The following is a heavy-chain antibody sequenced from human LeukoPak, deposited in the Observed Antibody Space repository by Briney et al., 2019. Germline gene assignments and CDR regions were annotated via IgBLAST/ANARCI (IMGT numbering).Heavy chain of an antibody. J-gene: IGHJ4*02. Sequence: GGSLRLSCAASGVTFSSYAMSWVRQAPGKGLEWVSVISGGGDSTYYADSVKGRFTISRDNSRNTMYLQMNSLRVEDTAVYYCVKDYQVGNSPAFGDYWGQGTLVTISS. CDR2: ISGGGDST. CDR3: VKDYQVGNSPAFGDY. V-gene: IGHV3-23*01. CDR1: GVTFSSYA. D-gene: IGHD1-26*01.